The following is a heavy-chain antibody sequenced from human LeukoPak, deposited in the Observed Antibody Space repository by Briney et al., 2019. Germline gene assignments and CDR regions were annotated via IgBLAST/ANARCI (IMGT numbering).Heavy chain of an antibody. J-gene: IGHJ4*02. CDR3: ARDKPRGSYYGSIFDS. Sequence: PGGSLRLSCEASGFTFSSYWMSRVRQAPGKGLEWVANIRDDGGEIYYVDSVKGRFTISRDNAKSSLFLQINSLRAEDAAVYYCARDKPRGSYYGSIFDSWGQGTLVTVSS. D-gene: IGHD1-26*01. CDR1: GFTFSSYW. V-gene: IGHV3-7*01. CDR2: IRDDGGEI.